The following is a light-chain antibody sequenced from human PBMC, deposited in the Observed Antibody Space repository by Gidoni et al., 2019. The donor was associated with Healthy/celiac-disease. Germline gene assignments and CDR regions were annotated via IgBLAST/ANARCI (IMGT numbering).Light chain of an antibody. V-gene: IGKV3-11*01. CDR1: QSVSSY. CDR2: DAS. Sequence: IVLTQSPATPSLSPGERATISCRASQSVSSYLAWYQQKPGQAPRLLIYDASNRATVIPARFSGSGSGTYFTLTISSLDPDDFAVYYCQQRSNWPLLTFGGGTKVEIK. CDR3: QQRSNWPLLT. J-gene: IGKJ4*01.